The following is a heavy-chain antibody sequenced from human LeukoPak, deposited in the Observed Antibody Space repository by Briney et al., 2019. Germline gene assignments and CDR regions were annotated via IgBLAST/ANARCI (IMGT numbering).Heavy chain of an antibody. CDR2: INHSGST. V-gene: IGHV4-34*01. Sequence: PSETLSLTSAVYGGSFSGYYWSWIRQPPGKGLEWIGEINHSGSTNYNPSLKSRVTISVDTSKNQFSLKLSSVTAADTAVYYCARQIVATIFARRGWFDPWAREPWSPSPQ. D-gene: IGHD5-12*01. CDR1: GGSFSGYY. CDR3: ARQIVATIFARRGWFDP. J-gene: IGHJ5*02.